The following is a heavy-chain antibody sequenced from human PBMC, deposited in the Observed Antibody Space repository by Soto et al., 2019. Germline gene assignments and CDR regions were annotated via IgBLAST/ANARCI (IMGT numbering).Heavy chain of an antibody. Sequence: QVQLVESGGGVVQPGRSLRLSCAASGFTFSSYGMHWVRQAPGKGLEWVAVISYDGSNKYYADSVKGRFTISRDNSKNTVYLQMNSLRAEDTAVYYCAKDIVVVPAAGPYYYYYYGMDVCGQGTTVTVSS. V-gene: IGHV3-30*18. CDR2: ISYDGSNK. D-gene: IGHD2-2*01. CDR3: AKDIVVVPAAGPYYYYYYGMDV. CDR1: GFTFSSYG. J-gene: IGHJ6*02.